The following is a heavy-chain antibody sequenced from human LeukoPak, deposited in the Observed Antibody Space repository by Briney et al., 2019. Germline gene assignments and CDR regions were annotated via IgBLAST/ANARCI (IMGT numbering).Heavy chain of an antibody. D-gene: IGHD5/OR15-5a*01. CDR3: ARGVPNYYYYGMDV. J-gene: IGHJ6*04. V-gene: IGHV1-2*04. Sequence: ASVKVSCKASGYTFTGYYMHWVRQAPGQGLEWMGWFNPNSGGTNYAQKFQGWVTMTRDTSISTAYMELSRLRSDDTAVYYCARGVPNYYYYGMDVWGKGTTVTVSS. CDR2: FNPNSGGT. CDR1: GYTFTGYY.